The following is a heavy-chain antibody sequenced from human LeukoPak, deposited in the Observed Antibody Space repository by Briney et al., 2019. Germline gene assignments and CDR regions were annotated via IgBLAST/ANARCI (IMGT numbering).Heavy chain of an antibody. D-gene: IGHD6-19*01. CDR1: GFTFSSYD. Sequence: GGSLRLSCAASGFTFSSYDMHWVRQATGKGLEWVSAIGTAGDTYYPGSVKGRFTISRENAKNSLYLQMNSLRAGDAAVYYCARLACSSGWYDGCYFDYWGQGTLVTVSS. CDR3: ARLACSSGWYDGCYFDY. CDR2: IGTAGDT. J-gene: IGHJ4*02. V-gene: IGHV3-13*01.